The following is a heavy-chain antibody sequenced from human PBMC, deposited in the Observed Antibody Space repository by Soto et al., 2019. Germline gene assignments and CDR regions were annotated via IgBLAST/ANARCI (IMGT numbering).Heavy chain of an antibody. V-gene: IGHV3-23*01. Sequence: DVKLLESGGGLVQPGGSLRLSCAASGFTLRNYAMAWVRQAPGKRLEWVSTIGGGGDSTYYADSVKGRFTISRDNCKNTLYLQMNSMRAEDTSVYYCAQDRMDPRTDSSSTSCLGWCDPWGQGTLVTVSA. CDR1: GFTLRNYA. D-gene: IGHD2-2*01. CDR2: IGGGGDST. J-gene: IGHJ5*02. CDR3: AQDRMDPRTDSSSTSCLGWCDP.